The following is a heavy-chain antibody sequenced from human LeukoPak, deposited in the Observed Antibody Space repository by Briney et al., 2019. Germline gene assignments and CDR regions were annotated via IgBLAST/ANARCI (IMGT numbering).Heavy chain of an antibody. Sequence: ASVKVSCKASGYTFTDYYIHWVRQAPGQGLEWMGWINPNSGGTNYAQKFQGRITMTRDTSISTAYMELSRLRSDDTAVYYCARVGATYSGDPWGQGTLVTASS. V-gene: IGHV1-2*02. J-gene: IGHJ5*02. D-gene: IGHD1-26*01. CDR3: ARVGATYSGDP. CDR1: GYTFTDYY. CDR2: INPNSGGT.